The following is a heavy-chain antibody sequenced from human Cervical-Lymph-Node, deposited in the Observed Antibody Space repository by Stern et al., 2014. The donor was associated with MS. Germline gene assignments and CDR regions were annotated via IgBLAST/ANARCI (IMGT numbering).Heavy chain of an antibody. D-gene: IGHD6-25*01. CDR1: GFTFGRHS. CDR3: ARPAAARYFDY. CDR2: ISYDGSSQ. Sequence: VQLLESGGGVVQSGRSLRLSCATSGFTFGRHSMHWVRQAPGQGLEWVAIISYDGSSQHYADSVKGRFTISRSNSNNTLFLQMNSLRVEDTAIYYCARPAAARYFDYWGQGSQVTVSS. J-gene: IGHJ4*02. V-gene: IGHV3-30-3*01.